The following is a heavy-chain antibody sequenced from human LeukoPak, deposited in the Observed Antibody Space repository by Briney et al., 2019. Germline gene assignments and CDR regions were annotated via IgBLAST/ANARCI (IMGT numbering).Heavy chain of an antibody. Sequence: SETLSLTCTVSDDSITMYYWTWIRQPPGKGLEWIGTIYYSGITYYNPSLKGRVTISVDTSKNQFSLKVSSVTAADTAVYYCARHEWQQLVKFDYWGQGALVTVSS. D-gene: IGHD6-13*01. CDR1: DDSITMYY. V-gene: IGHV4-39*01. J-gene: IGHJ4*02. CDR2: IYYSGIT. CDR3: ARHEWQQLVKFDY.